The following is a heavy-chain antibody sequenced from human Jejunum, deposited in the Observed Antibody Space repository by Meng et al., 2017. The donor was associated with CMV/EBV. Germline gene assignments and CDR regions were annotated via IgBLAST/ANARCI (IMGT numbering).Heavy chain of an antibody. CDR2: ISLGNGQT. D-gene: IGHD7-27*01. V-gene: IGHV1-18*04. J-gene: IGHJ4*02. CDR1: GYTFTDHH. Sequence: QVHPLQSGAEVKQPGASVKTSCKTSGYTFTDHHIGWVRQAPGQGLEWVGWISLGNGQTVYGHKVQGRVTVTTDTSTSTAYMELRSLRSDDTAMYYCARDVWGFDYWGQGTLVTVSS. CDR3: ARDVWGFDY.